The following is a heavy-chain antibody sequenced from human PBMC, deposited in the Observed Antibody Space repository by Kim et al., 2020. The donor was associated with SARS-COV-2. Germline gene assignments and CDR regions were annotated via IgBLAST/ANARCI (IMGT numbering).Heavy chain of an antibody. V-gene: IGHV3-30*04. CDR3: ARDLYCSGGTCYVMDV. CDR1: GFTFSSYA. CDR2: ISYDGSNK. J-gene: IGHJ6*01. D-gene: IGHD2-15*01. Sequence: GGSLRLSCAASGFTFSSYAMHWVRQAPGKGLEWVAVISYDGSNKYYADSVKGRFTISRDNSKNTLYLQMNSLRAEDTAVYYCARDLYCSGGTCYVMDVWG.